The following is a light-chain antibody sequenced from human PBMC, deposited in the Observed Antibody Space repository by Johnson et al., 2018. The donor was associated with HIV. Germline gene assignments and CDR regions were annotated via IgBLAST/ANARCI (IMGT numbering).Light chain of an antibody. CDR3: GTWDSSLSAYV. V-gene: IGLV1-51*02. J-gene: IGLJ1*01. CDR1: SSNIGNNY. Sequence: QSMLTQPPSVSAAPGQKVTISCSGSSSNIGNNYVSWYQQLPGTAPKLLIYEKNKRPSGIPDRFSGSKSGTSATLGITGLQTGDEADYYCGTWDSSLSAYVFGTGTKVTVL. CDR2: EKN.